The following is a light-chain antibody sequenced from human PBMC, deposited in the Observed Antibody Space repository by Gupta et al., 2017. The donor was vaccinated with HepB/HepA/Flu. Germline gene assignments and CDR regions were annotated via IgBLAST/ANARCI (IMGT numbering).Light chain of an antibody. CDR2: GVN. V-gene: IGLV2-8*01. CDR1: TSDIGGYDY. CDR3: SSYAGSNSVM. Sequence: QSALTQTPSASGSPGQSVTISCMGTTSDIGGYDYVSWYQQHPGKAPKLMIYGVNKRPSGVPDRFSGSKFGNTASLTVSGLQAEDEADYYCSSYAGSNSVMFGGGTKLTVL. J-gene: IGLJ3*02.